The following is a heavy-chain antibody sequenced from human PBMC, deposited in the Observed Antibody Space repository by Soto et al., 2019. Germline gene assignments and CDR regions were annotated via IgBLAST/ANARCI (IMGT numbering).Heavy chain of an antibody. CDR3: ARTSMAYSSSWTFDY. J-gene: IGHJ4*02. V-gene: IGHV4-59*01. CDR2: IYYSGST. D-gene: IGHD6-13*01. CDR1: GGSISSYY. Sequence: ETLSLTCTVSGGSISSYYWSWIRQPPGKGLEWIGYIYYSGSTNYNPSLKSRVTISVDTSKNQFSLKLSSVTAADTAVYYCARTSMAYSSSWTFDYWGQGTLVTVSS.